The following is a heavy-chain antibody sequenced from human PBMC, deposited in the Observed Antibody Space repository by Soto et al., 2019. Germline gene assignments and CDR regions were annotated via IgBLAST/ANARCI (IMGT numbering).Heavy chain of an antibody. CDR3: AAGVPGYYYNSFSFPHAC. CDR2: IVVGSGNT. V-gene: IGHV1-58*01. D-gene: IGHD3-22*01. CDR1: GFTFTNSA. Sequence: SVKVSCKASGFTFTNSAVQWVRQARGQRLEWIGRIVVGSGNTNYAQKFQERVTISGDMSASTAYMELSSLRSEDTAVYYCAAGVPGYYYNSFSFPHACWGQGALVTGSS. J-gene: IGHJ4*02.